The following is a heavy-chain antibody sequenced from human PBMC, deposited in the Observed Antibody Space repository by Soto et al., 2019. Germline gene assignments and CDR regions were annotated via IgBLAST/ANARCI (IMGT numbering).Heavy chain of an antibody. J-gene: IGHJ4*02. CDR1: GYTFTNYW. D-gene: IGHD2-2*01. CDR2: IYPGDYDT. Sequence: GESLKISCKASGYTFTNYWIGWVRPMPGKGLEWMGIIYPGDYDTRYRTSFQGQITISVDHFIRTAYLQWSSLKASDTAMYYYDDQLGVPGGDYWGQGTLVTVSS. V-gene: IGHV5-51*01. CDR3: DDQLGVPGGDY.